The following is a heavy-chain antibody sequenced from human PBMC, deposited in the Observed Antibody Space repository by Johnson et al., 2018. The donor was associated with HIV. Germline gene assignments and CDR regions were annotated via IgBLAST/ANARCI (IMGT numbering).Heavy chain of an antibody. J-gene: IGHJ3*02. V-gene: IGHV3-7*05. CDR3: ARDRKYQLLLKWSSADAFDI. CDR2: IKQDGSEK. D-gene: IGHD2-2*01. CDR1: GFTFSSYW. Sequence: MLLVESGGGLVQPGGSLRLSCAASGFTFSSYWMSWVRQAPGKGLEWVANIKQDGSEKYYVDSVKGRFTISRDNAKNSLYLQMNSLRAEDTAVYYCARDRKYQLLLKWSSADAFDIWGQGTMVTVSS.